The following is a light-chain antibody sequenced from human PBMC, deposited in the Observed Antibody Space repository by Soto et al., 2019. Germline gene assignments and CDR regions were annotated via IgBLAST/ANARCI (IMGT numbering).Light chain of an antibody. CDR1: HGISSS. V-gene: IGKV3-11*01. Sequence: EVVLTQSPATLSLSPGERATLSCRASHGISSSLAWYQQKPGQAPRLLIYDASQRATGIPARFSGSGSGTDFTLTISNLESEDFAIYYCQERSNWPHITFGLGTRLEIK. CDR3: QERSNWPHIT. CDR2: DAS. J-gene: IGKJ5*01.